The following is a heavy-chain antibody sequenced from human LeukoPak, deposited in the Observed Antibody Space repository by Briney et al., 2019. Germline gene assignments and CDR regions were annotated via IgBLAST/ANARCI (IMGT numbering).Heavy chain of an antibody. D-gene: IGHD5-24*01. CDR3: ARARRDGYNLGPGY. CDR2: INQDGSDQ. CDR1: GFNFSNYA. J-gene: IGHJ4*02. V-gene: IGHV3-7*01. Sequence: GGSLRLSCAASGFNFSNYAMNWVRQAPGKGLEWVANINQDGSDQYYVDSVKGRFTISRDNAKNSLYLQMNSLRAEDTAVYYCARARRDGYNLGPGYWGQGTLVTVSS.